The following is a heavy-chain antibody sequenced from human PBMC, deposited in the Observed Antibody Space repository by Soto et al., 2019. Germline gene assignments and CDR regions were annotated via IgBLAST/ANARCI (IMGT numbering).Heavy chain of an antibody. V-gene: IGHV5-51*01. D-gene: IGHD3-10*01. CDR3: ARASGSGRDYSPADS. J-gene: IGHJ4*02. CDR2: IYPGDSDT. CDR1: GYTFTSYG. Sequence: PGDSLKISCEGSGYTFTSYGIAWVRQMPGKGLEWMGIIYPGDSDTRYSPSFQGQVTISADKSISTAYLQWSSLKASDTAMYYCARASGSGRDYSPADSWGQGTLVTV.